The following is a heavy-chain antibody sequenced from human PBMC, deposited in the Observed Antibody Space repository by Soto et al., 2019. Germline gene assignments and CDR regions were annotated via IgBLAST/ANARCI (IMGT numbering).Heavy chain of an antibody. Sequence: QVQLVESGGGVVQPGRSLRLSCAASGFTFSSYAMHWVRQAPGKGLEWVAVISYDGSNKYYADSVKGRFTISRDNSKNTQYLPMNSLRAEDTAVYYCARDYYRFNSGYGFSMDVWGQGTTVTVSS. CDR3: ARDYYRFNSGYGFSMDV. J-gene: IGHJ6*02. CDR1: GFTFSSYA. V-gene: IGHV3-30-3*01. D-gene: IGHD5-12*01. CDR2: ISYDGSNK.